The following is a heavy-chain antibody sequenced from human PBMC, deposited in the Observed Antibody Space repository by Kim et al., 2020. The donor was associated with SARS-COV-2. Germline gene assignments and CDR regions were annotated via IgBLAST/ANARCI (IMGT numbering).Heavy chain of an antibody. V-gene: IGHV1-18*01. Sequence: GSVKVSCKASGYTFTSYGISWVRQAPGQGLEWMGWISAYNGNTNYAQKLQCRVTMTTDTSTSTAYMELRSLRSDDTAVYYCARDNVGELLWFGELFRFDYWGQGTLVTVSS. J-gene: IGHJ4*02. CDR2: ISAYNGNT. D-gene: IGHD3-10*01. CDR3: ARDNVGELLWFGELFRFDY. CDR1: GYTFTSYG.